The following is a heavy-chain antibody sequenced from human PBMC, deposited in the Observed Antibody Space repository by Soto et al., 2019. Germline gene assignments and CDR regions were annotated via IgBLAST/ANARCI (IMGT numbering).Heavy chain of an antibody. CDR3: AGHVNLPLADTGLVS. CDR1: GGSISSYY. CDR2: IYYSGST. V-gene: IGHV4-59*01. D-gene: IGHD2-8*01. Sequence: SETLSLTCTVSGGSISSYYWSWIRQPPGKGLEWIGYIYYSGSTNYNPSLKSRVTISVDTSKNQFSLKLSSVTAADTAVYYCAGHVNLPLADTGLVSWGGGTLVT. J-gene: IGHJ5*02.